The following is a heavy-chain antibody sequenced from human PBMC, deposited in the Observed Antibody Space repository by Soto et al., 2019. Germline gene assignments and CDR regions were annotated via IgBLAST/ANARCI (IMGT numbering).Heavy chain of an antibody. CDR3: ARARRPYYFDY. Sequence: LETLSLTCTVSGGSISSSSYYWGWIRQPPGKGLEWIGSIYYSGSTYYNPSLKSRVTISVDTSKNQFSLKLSSVTAADTAVYYCARARRPYYFDYWGQGTLATVSS. J-gene: IGHJ4*02. CDR1: GGSISSSSYY. CDR2: IYYSGST. V-gene: IGHV4-39*01.